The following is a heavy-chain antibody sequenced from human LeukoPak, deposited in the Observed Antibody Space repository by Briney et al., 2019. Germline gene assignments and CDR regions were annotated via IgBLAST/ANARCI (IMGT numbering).Heavy chain of an antibody. V-gene: IGHV4-34*01. Sequence: SDTLSLTYAVYVGSFSGYYWSCIRHPPGKGLEWIGEINHSGSTNYNPSLKSRVTISVDTSKNQFSLKLTSVTAADTAVYYCARGVYNYGSDCYFDLWGRGTLVTVSS. J-gene: IGHJ2*01. D-gene: IGHD5-18*01. CDR3: ARGVYNYGSDCYFDL. CDR1: VGSFSGYY. CDR2: INHSGST.